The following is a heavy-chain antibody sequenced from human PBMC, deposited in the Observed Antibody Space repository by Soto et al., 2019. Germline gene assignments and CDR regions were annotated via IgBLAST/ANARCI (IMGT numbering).Heavy chain of an antibody. J-gene: IGHJ6*02. Sequence: PGGSLRLSCAASGFTFSSYAMHWVRQAPGKGLEWVAVISYDGSNKYYADSVKGRFTISRDNSKNTLYLQMNSLRAEDTAVYYCARDAWYSSSWFSHPGGMDVWGQGTTVTVSS. CDR2: ISYDGSNK. CDR1: GFTFSSYA. D-gene: IGHD6-13*01. CDR3: ARDAWYSSSWFSHPGGMDV. V-gene: IGHV3-30-3*01.